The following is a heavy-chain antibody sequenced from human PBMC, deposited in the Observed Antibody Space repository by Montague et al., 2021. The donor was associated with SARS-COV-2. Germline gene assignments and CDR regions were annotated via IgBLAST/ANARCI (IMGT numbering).Heavy chain of an antibody. D-gene: IGHD3-3*01. V-gene: IGHV3-48*03. CDR2: ISSSGSTI. CDR3: ASILRLPRWFDL. Sequence: SLRLSCAASGFTFSSYEMNWVRQAPGKGLEWVSYISSSGSTIYYADSVKGRSTISRDNAKNSLYLQMNSLRAEDTAVYYCASILRLPRWFDLWGRGTLVTVSS. CDR1: GFTFSSYE. J-gene: IGHJ2*01.